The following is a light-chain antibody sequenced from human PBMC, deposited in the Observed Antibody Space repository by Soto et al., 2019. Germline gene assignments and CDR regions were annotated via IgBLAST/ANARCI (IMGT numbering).Light chain of an antibody. CDR1: SSDVGSQNL. Sequence: QSALTQPASVSGSPGQSITISCTGTSSDVGSQNLVSWYQQHPGKAPKLMIYEGTKRPSGVSNRFSGSKSGNTASLTISGLQAEDEADYYCSSYTSSSTYYVFGTGTKVTVL. V-gene: IGLV2-14*02. CDR2: EGT. J-gene: IGLJ1*01. CDR3: SSYTSSSTYYV.